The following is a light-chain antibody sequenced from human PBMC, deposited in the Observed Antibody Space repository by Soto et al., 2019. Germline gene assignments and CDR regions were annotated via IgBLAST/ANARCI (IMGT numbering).Light chain of an antibody. V-gene: IGLV2-11*01. CDR3: CSYAGRSVV. CDR1: SSDVGGYDY. CDR2: DVS. Sequence: QSVLTQPRSVSGSPGQSVTISCTGTSSDVGGYDYVSWYQQPPGKAPQLIIYDVSQRPSGVPDRFSGSKSGNTASLTVSGLQAEDEAHYFCCSYAGRSVVFGGGTKLTVL. J-gene: IGLJ2*01.